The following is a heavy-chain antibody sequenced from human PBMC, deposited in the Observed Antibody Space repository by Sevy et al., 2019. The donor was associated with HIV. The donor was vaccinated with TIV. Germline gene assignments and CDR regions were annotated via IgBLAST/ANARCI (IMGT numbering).Heavy chain of an antibody. Sequence: GGSLRLSCAASGFTFSSYAMSWVRQAPGKGLEWVSAISGSGGSTYYADSVKGRFTISRDNSKNTLYLQMNSLRAEDTVVYYCAKTGCSGGSCYSGIYYYYYYGMDVWGQGTTVTVSS. J-gene: IGHJ6*02. CDR2: ISGSGGST. V-gene: IGHV3-23*01. D-gene: IGHD2-15*01. CDR3: AKTGCSGGSCYSGIYYYYYYGMDV. CDR1: GFTFSSYA.